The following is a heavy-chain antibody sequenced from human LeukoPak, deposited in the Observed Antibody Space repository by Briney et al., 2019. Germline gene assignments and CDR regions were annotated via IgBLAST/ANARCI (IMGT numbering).Heavy chain of an antibody. CDR3: AKGGNRRDYYFDY. V-gene: IGHV3-23*01. D-gene: IGHD2/OR15-2a*01. CDR2: LSGSGG. J-gene: IGHJ4*02. Sequence: GGSLRLSCAASGFSITNYVMSWVRQAPGKGLEWVSGLSGSGGEDSVEGRFTISRNNSKNTVYLQVTSLRAEDTAVYYCAKGGNRRDYYFDYWGQGTLVTVSS. CDR1: GFSITNYV.